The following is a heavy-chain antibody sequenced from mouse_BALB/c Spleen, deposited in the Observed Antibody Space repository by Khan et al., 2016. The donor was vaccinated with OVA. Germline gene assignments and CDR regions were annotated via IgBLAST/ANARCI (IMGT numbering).Heavy chain of an antibody. CDR1: GFIFSSYS. V-gene: IGHV5-6*01. J-gene: IGHJ3*01. CDR3: ASHLTGSFAY. CDR2: ISSGGDYT. D-gene: IGHD4-1*01. Sequence: EVELVESGGDLVKPGGSLKLSCAASGFIFSSYSMSWVRQTPDKRLEWVATISSGGDYTYYPDMVKGRFTISRDDAKNTLYLQMSSLKSEDTAMYYCASHLTGSFAYWGQGTLVTVSA.